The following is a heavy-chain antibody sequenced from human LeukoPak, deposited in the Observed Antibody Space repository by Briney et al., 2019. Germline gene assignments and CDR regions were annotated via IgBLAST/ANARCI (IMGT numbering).Heavy chain of an antibody. CDR1: GFTFSSYA. CDR2: ISYDGSNK. Sequence: GRSLRLSCAASGFTFSSYAMHWVRQAPGKGLEWVAVISYDGSNKYNADSVKGRITISRDNSNNTLYLQMNSLRAEDTAVYYCARDLVNWARSIYAMDVWGQGTTVIVSS. V-gene: IGHV3-30-3*01. D-gene: IGHD7-27*01. CDR3: ARDLVNWARSIYAMDV. J-gene: IGHJ6*02.